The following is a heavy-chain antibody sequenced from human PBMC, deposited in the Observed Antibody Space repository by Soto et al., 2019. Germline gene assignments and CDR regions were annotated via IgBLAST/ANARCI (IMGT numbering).Heavy chain of an antibody. J-gene: IGHJ5*02. CDR3: ARDERRWLPHKANWFDP. CDR1: GYTFTSYG. Sequence: ASVKVSCNASGYTFTSYGISWVRQAPGQGLEWMGWISAYNGNTNYAQKLQGRVTMTTDTSTSTAYMELRSLRSDDTAVYYCARDERRWLPHKANWFDPWGQGTLVTVSS. D-gene: IGHD5-12*01. CDR2: ISAYNGNT. V-gene: IGHV1-18*01.